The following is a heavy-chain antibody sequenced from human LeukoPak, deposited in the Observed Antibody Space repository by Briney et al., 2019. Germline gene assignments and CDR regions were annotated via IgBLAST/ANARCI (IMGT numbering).Heavy chain of an antibody. CDR1: GVTFSSYS. D-gene: IGHD3-22*01. CDR2: ISTSSNTI. J-gene: IGHJ5*02. CDR3: AIDRGTSGYLP. Sequence: PGGSLRLSCAASGVTFSSYSMNWVRQAPGKGLEWVSYISTSSNTIHNADPVKRRFTTSRDNAKNSLYLQMNSLGDEDTAVYYCAIDRGTSGYLPWGQGTLVTVSS. V-gene: IGHV3-48*02.